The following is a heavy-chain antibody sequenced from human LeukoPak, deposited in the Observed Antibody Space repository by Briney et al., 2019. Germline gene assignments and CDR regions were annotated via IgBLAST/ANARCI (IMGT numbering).Heavy chain of an antibody. CDR2: ISISSNYI. J-gene: IGHJ3*02. V-gene: IGHV3-21*01. CDR1: GFTFSRYS. D-gene: IGHD3-3*01. CDR3: ARGSRFGVVGRDAFDI. Sequence: PGGSLRLSCAASGFTFSRYSMNWVRQAPGKGLEWVSSISISSNYIYYADSVKGRLTISRDNAKNSLYLQMNSLRAEDTAVYYCARGSRFGVVGRDAFDIWGQGKMVNVSS.